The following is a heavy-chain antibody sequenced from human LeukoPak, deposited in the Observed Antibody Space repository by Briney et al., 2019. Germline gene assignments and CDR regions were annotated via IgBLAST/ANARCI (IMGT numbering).Heavy chain of an antibody. CDR2: ISYDGSNK. D-gene: IGHD3-3*01. CDR3: AKHTSYYYYYMDV. CDR1: GFTCSSYA. V-gene: IGHV3-30-3*02. J-gene: IGHJ6*03. Sequence: PGRSLRLSGAASGFTCSSYAMHWVRQAPGKGLEWVAVISYDGSNKYYADSVKGRFTISRDNSKNTLYLQMSSLRAADTAVYYCAKHTSYYYYYMDVWGKGTTVTVSS.